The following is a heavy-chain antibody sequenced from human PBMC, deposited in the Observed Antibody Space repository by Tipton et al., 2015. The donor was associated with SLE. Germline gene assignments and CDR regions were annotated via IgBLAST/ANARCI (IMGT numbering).Heavy chain of an antibody. J-gene: IGHJ3*01. Sequence: TLSLTCSIFGDSIGDYYWHWIRQAPGKGLEWIGFIHHSGSTDYSPSLKSRVTISVDSSKNQFSLELRSVTAADTAVYHCTREWSAYDFWGRGTMVTVSS. CDR3: TREWSAYDF. V-gene: IGHV4-59*01. CDR2: IHHSGST. D-gene: IGHD3-3*01. CDR1: GDSIGDYY.